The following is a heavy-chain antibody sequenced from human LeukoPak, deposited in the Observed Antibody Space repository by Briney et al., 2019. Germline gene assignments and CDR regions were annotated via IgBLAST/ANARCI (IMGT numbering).Heavy chain of an antibody. D-gene: IGHD6-19*01. CDR3: ARVAAVGDFDY. J-gene: IGHJ4*02. Sequence: GASVKVSCKASGYTFTSYYMHWVRQAPEQGLEWMGIINPSGGSTTYAQKVQGRGTMTRDTSTSTVYMELSSLRPEDTAVYYCARVAAVGDFDYWGQGTLVTVSS. CDR1: GYTFTSYY. CDR2: INPSGGST. V-gene: IGHV1-46*01.